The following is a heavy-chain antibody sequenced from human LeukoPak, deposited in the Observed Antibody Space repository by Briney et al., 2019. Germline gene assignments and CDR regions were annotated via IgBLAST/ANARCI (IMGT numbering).Heavy chain of an antibody. V-gene: IGHV4-4*09. CDR2: IYTSGST. CDR3: AAEDGPYYYDSSGLRVGWFDP. CDR1: GGSISSYY. D-gene: IGHD3-22*01. Sequence: SETLSLTYTVSGGSISSYYWSWIRQPPGKGLEWIGYIYTSGSTNYNPSLKSRVTISVDTSKNQFSLKLSSVTAADTAVYYCAAEDGPYYYDSSGLRVGWFDPWGQGTLVTVSS. J-gene: IGHJ5*02.